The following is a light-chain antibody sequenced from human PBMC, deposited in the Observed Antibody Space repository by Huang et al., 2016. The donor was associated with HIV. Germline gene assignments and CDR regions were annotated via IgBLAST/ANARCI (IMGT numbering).Light chain of an antibody. CDR2: AAS. J-gene: IGKJ3*01. CDR1: QDISSS. V-gene: IGKV1-9*01. Sequence: IQLTQSPSSLSASAGDRVTITCRASQDISSSLAWYQQKPGKAPKLLIYAASTLESGVPSRVSGSGSGTDFTLTINNLQPDDFATYFCLHLNNYPGTFGPGTNVDV. CDR3: LHLNNYPGT.